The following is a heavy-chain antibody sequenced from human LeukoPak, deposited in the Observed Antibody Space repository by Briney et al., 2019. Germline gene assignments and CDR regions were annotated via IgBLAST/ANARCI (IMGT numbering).Heavy chain of an antibody. Sequence: ASVKVSCKVSGYNFPSYYMHWVRQAPGQGLEWLGWINPTSGGTNYAQKFQGRVTMTRDTSISTAYMELSSLRSDDTAVYYCARSRLGYCSGGACYASDYWGQGTLVTVSS. J-gene: IGHJ4*02. CDR2: INPTSGGT. V-gene: IGHV1-2*02. CDR1: GYNFPSYY. CDR3: ARSRLGYCSGGACYASDY. D-gene: IGHD2-15*01.